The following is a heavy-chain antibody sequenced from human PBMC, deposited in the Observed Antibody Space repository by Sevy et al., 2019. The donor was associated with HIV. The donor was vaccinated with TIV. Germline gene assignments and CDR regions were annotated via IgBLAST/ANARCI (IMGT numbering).Heavy chain of an antibody. Sequence: GGFLRLSCAASGFTFSSYGMHWVRQAPGKGLEWVAVIWYDGSNKYYADSVKGRFTISRDNSKNTLYLQMNSLRAEDTAVYYCARPYSSSWYTLYAFDIWGQGTMVTVSS. CDR1: GFTFSSYG. D-gene: IGHD6-13*01. CDR3: ARPYSSSWYTLYAFDI. J-gene: IGHJ3*02. V-gene: IGHV3-33*01. CDR2: IWYDGSNK.